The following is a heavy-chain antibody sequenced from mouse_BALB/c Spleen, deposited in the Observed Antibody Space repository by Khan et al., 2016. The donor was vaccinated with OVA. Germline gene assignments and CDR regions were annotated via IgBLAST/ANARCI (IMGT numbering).Heavy chain of an antibody. V-gene: IGHV1S41*01. CDR1: GYTFTSYW. Sequence: DLVMPGAAVTLSCKASGYTFTSYWINWIKQRPGQGLEWIGRIAPGSGSTSYSDMFKGKATLTVDASSSSAYIQLSSLSSEDSAVYFSTCSNSYGIGLYAIDYWGQGTSVTVSS. CDR3: TCSNSYGIGLYAIDY. D-gene: IGHD1-1*01. CDR2: IAPGSGST. J-gene: IGHJ4*01.